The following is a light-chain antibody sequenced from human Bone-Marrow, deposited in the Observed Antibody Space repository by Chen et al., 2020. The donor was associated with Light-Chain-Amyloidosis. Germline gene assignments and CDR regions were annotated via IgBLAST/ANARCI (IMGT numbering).Light chain of an antibody. CDR2: WAS. CDR3: QQYFGTPLT. CDR1: QTVLYNSNNKNF. J-gene: IGKJ4*01. V-gene: IGKV4-1*01. Sequence: DIVMTQSPDSLAVSLGERATINCKSSQTVLYNSNNKNFLAWYQQKPGQSPKLLIYWASTREFGVPDRFSGSGYGTDFTLTISNLQAEDVAVYYCQQYFGTPLTFGGGTKVEIK.